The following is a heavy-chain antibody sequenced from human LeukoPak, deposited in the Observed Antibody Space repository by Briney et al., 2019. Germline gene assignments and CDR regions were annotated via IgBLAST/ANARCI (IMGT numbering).Heavy chain of an antibody. J-gene: IGHJ1*01. CDR3: ATPGYSSGWAEYFHT. Sequence: ASVKVSCKASGYTFTSYDIDWVRQATGQGLEWMGWMNPNSGNTGYAQKFQGRVTMTRNTSISTAYMELSSLRSEDTAVYYCATPGYSSGWAEYFHTWGQGTLPT. CDR2: MNPNSGNT. CDR1: GYTFTSYD. V-gene: IGHV1-8*01. D-gene: IGHD6-19*01.